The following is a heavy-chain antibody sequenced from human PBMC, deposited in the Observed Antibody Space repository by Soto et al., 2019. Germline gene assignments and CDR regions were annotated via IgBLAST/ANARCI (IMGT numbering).Heavy chain of an antibody. CDR2: IHFGGNS. Sequence: QLQLQESGPRLVKTSETLSLTCTVSGDSIRSSTNYWGWIRQPPGKGLEWIGRIHFGGNSYYNPCLLSRATRAVDASSSQISLKLSSVSAADTAVYFCARHNHCPSGVCPYYFDYRGQGTLITVSS. V-gene: IGHV4-39*01. CDR1: GDSIRSSTNY. D-gene: IGHD2-21*01. CDR3: ARHNHCPSGVCPYYFDY. J-gene: IGHJ4*02.